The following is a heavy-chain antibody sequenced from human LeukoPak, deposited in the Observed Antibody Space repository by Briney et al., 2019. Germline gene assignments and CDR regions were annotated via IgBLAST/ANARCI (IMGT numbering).Heavy chain of an antibody. V-gene: IGHV5-51*01. CDR2: VNPEDSSI. CDR3: ARHFRLYSKFDY. CDR1: RYSFPTDL. D-gene: IGHD3-10*01. J-gene: IGHJ4*01. Sequence: PGESLKISCEGSRYSFPTDLIAGVRQVPGKGLEWMGSVNPEDSSITYSPSFQGQVTISADTSINTAFLQWNSLRASDTAMYYCARHFRLYSKFDYWGPGSLVTVSS.